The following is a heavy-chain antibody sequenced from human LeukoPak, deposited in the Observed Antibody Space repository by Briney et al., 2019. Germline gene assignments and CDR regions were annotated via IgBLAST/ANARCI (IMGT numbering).Heavy chain of an antibody. CDR2: INTDGSST. CDR3: ARTPFWSGYYTSYYFDY. D-gene: IGHD3-3*01. V-gene: IGHV3-74*01. CDR1: GFTFSSYW. J-gene: IGHJ4*02. Sequence: PGGSLRLSCAASGFTFSSYWMHWVRQAPGKGLVWVSRINTDGSSTSYADSVKGRFTISRDNAKNTLYLQMNSLRAEDTAVYYCARTPFWSGYYTSYYFDYWGQGTLVTVSS.